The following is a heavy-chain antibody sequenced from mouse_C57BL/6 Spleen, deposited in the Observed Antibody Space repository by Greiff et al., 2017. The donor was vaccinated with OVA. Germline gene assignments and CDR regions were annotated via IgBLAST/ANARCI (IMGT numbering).Heavy chain of an antibody. D-gene: IGHD1-1*01. CDR2: INPNNGGT. CDR3: ARVNYGSSPYYFDY. CDR1: GYTFTDYN. Sequence: EVQLQQSGPELVKPGASVKIPCKASGYTFTDYNMDWVKQSHGKSLEWIGDINPNNGGTIYNQKFKGKATLTVDKSSSTAYMELRSLTSEDTAVYYCARVNYGSSPYYFDYWGQGTTLTVSS. J-gene: IGHJ2*01. V-gene: IGHV1-18*01.